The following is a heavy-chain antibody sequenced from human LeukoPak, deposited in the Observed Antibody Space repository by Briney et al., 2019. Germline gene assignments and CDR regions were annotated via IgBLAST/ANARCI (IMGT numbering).Heavy chain of an antibody. Sequence: GGSLRLSCAASEFTFVRYAMNWVRQAPGKGLEWVSYISSSSAKIDYAESVKGRFTISRDNSKNSLYLQMDSLRAEDTAVYYCARDPSYASSWYHYMDVWGKGTTVTVSS. CDR2: ISSSSAKI. V-gene: IGHV3-48*04. J-gene: IGHJ6*03. CDR3: ARDPSYASSWYHYMDV. D-gene: IGHD6-13*01. CDR1: EFTFVRYA.